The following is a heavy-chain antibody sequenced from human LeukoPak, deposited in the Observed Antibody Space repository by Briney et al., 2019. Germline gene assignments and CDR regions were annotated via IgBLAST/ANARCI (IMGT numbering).Heavy chain of an antibody. CDR1: GYTFTSFD. D-gene: IGHD3-10*01. Sequence: ASVKVSCKASGYTFTSFDINWVRQATGQGLEWMGWMNPNSGNTGYAQKFQGRVTISGDTSITTAYMELSSLRSEDTAMYYCARGRRKELFDPWGQGTPVTVSS. J-gene: IGHJ5*02. V-gene: IGHV1-8*03. CDR3: ARGRRKELFDP. CDR2: MNPNSGNT.